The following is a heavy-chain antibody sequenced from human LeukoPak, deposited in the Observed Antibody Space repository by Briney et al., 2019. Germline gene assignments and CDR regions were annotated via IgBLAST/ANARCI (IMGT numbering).Heavy chain of an antibody. CDR3: ARVERYLGYYYGMDV. CDR1: GYTFTSYG. D-gene: IGHD3-9*01. V-gene: IGHV1-18*01. Sequence: ASVKVSCKASGYTFTSYGISWVRQAPGQGLEWMGWISAYNGNTNYAQKLQGRVTMTTDTSTSTAYMELRSLRSDDTAVYYCARVERYLGYYYGMDVWGQGTTVTVSS. CDR2: ISAYNGNT. J-gene: IGHJ6*02.